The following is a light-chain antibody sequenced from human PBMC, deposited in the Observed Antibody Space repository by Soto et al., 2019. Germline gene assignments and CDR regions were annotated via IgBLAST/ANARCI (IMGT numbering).Light chain of an antibody. Sequence: DIQMTQSPSTLSASVGGRVAITCRASQSISQWVAWYQQKPGRAPELLIYDASKLKSGVPSRFSGSGSGTEFSLTITSLQPDDSAMYYCQQYNGYSWTFGRGTKVEIK. CDR1: QSISQW. CDR2: DAS. CDR3: QQYNGYSWT. J-gene: IGKJ1*01. V-gene: IGKV1-5*01.